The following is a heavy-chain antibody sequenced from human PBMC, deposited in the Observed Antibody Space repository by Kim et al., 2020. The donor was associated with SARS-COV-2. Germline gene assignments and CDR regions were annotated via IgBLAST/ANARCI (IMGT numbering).Heavy chain of an antibody. V-gene: IGHV3-30*07. D-gene: IGHD1-1*01. CDR3: ARDFTEMGTPPKYDFDY. J-gene: IGHJ4*02. Sequence: KGRFTISGDKSKNTLYLQMNSLRAEDTAVYYCARDFTEMGTPPKYDFDYWGQGTLVTVSS.